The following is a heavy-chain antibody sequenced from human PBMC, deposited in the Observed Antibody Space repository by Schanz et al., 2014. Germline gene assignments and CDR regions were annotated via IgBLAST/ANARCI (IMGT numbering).Heavy chain of an antibody. CDR2: ISGSSIHK. J-gene: IGHJ4*02. CDR3: ARGRGFYDY. Sequence: QVYLVESGGDLVKPGGSLRLSCAASGFTFSDYYMAWIRQAPGKGLEWVSHISGSSIHKNYADSVKGRFSISRDNGETSVYLQINSLRVEDTAVYYCARGRGFYDYWGQGTLVTVSS. CDR1: GFTFSDYY. V-gene: IGHV3-11*05. D-gene: IGHD3-10*01.